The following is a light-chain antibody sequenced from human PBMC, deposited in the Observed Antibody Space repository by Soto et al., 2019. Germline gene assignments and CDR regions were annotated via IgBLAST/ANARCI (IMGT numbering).Light chain of an antibody. Sequence: QSALTQPPSASGSPGQSVTISCTGTSSDVGGYNYVSWYQQHPGKAPKLMIYEVSKRPSGVPDRFSGSKSGNTASLTVSGLQAEDEADYYCSSYAGSNNLGVFVGWTKLTVL. CDR1: SSDVGGYNY. CDR3: SSYAGSNNLGV. J-gene: IGLJ2*01. CDR2: EVS. V-gene: IGLV2-8*01.